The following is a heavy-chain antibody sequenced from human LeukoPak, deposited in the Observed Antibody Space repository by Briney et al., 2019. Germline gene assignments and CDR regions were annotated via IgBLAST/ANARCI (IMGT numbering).Heavy chain of an antibody. V-gene: IGHV4-59*12. J-gene: IGHJ5*02. Sequence: PSETLSLTCTVSGGSISRYFWSWIRQPPGKGLEWIGYIHYSGSTNYNPSLKSRVTISVDTSKNQFSLKLSSVTAADTAVYYCARGYRFLEWLLSWGQGTLVTVSS. CDR1: GGSISRYF. D-gene: IGHD3-3*01. CDR2: IHYSGST. CDR3: ARGYRFLEWLLS.